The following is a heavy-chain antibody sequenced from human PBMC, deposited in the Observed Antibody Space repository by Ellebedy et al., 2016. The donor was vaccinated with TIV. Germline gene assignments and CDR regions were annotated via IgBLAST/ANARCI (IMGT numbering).Heavy chain of an antibody. CDR3: ARVMNPWESNSVTDY. Sequence: PGGYLRLSCAASGFTFSTYAVNWVRQAPGKGLEWVSCISTYSRYIYYADSVRGRFTISRDNAENSVFLEMNSLRAEDTAVYYCARVMNPWESNSVTDYWGQGTLVIVSS. CDR1: GFTFSTYA. V-gene: IGHV3-21*01. D-gene: IGHD1-26*01. J-gene: IGHJ4*02. CDR2: ISTYSRYI.